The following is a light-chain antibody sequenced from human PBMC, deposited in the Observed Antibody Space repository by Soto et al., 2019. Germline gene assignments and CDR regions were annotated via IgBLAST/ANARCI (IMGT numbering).Light chain of an antibody. V-gene: IGKV3-20*01. CDR3: QQYGSSPLT. J-gene: IGKJ4*01. Sequence: EIVLTQSPGTLSLSVGERVTLSCRASQSVSSYLAWYQQTPGQAPRLLIYDTSNRDTGTPDRFSGSGSGTDFTLTICRLEPEDFTVYYCQQYGSSPLTFGGGTTVEIK. CDR2: DTS. CDR1: QSVSSY.